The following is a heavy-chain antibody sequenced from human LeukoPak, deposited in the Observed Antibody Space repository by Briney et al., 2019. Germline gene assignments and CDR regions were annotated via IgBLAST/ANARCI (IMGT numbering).Heavy chain of an antibody. Sequence: PSETLSLTCTVSGGSISSYYWSWIRQPAGKGLEWIGRIYSSGSTNYNPSLKSRVSMSVDTSKNQFSLKLTSVTAADTAVYYCARGGEATVVTMWGQGILVTVSS. V-gene: IGHV4-4*07. CDR3: ARGGEATVVTM. CDR2: IYSSGST. CDR1: GGSISSYY. D-gene: IGHD4-23*01. J-gene: IGHJ4*02.